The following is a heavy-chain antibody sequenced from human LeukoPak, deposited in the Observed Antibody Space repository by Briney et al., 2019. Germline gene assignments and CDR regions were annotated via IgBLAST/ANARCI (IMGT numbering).Heavy chain of an antibody. V-gene: IGHV1-2*02. Sequence: VASVKVSCKASGYTFTGYYMHWVRQAPGQGLEWMGWINPNSGGTNYAQKFQGRVTTTRDTSISTAYMELSRLRSDDTAVYYCARGYSSGWYVKDYWGQGTLVTVSS. CDR1: GYTFTGYY. J-gene: IGHJ4*02. CDR2: INPNSGGT. D-gene: IGHD6-19*01. CDR3: ARGYSSGWYVKDY.